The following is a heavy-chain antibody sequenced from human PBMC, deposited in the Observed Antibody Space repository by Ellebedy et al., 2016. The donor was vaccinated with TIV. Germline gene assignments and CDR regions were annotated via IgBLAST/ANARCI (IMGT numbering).Heavy chain of an antibody. CDR2: IYPGDSDT. J-gene: IGHJ4*02. D-gene: IGHD3-22*01. Sequence: ASVKVSCKGSGYSFTSYWIGWVRQMPGKGLEWMGIIYPGDSDTRYSPSFQGQVTISADKSISTAYLQWSSLKASDTAMYYCARGKQVVTTDYWGQGTLVTVSS. V-gene: IGHV5-51*01. CDR3: ARGKQVVTTDY. CDR1: GYSFTSYW.